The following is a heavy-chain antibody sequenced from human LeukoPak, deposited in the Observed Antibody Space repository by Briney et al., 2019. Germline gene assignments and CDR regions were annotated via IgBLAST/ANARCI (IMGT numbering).Heavy chain of an antibody. CDR2: ISYDGSNK. CDR1: GFTFSSHG. V-gene: IGHV3-30*18. Sequence: PGGSLRLSCAASGFTFSSHGMHWVRQAPGKGLEWVAVISYDGSNKYYADSVKGRFTISRDNSKNTLYLQMNSLRAEDTAVYYCAKDGGCSSTSCSGNFDYWGQGTLVTVSS. J-gene: IGHJ4*02. CDR3: AKDGGCSSTSCSGNFDY. D-gene: IGHD2-2*01.